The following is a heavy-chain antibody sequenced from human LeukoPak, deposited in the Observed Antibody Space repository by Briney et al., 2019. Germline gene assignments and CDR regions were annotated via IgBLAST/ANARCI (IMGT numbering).Heavy chain of an antibody. Sequence: PSETLSLTCAVYGGSFSGYYWSWIRQPPGKGLEWIGEINHSGSTNYNPPLKSRVTISVDTSKNQFSLKLSSVTAADTAVYYCARLLAFDIWGQGTMVTVSS. J-gene: IGHJ3*02. CDR1: GGSFSGYY. CDR2: INHSGST. V-gene: IGHV4-34*01. CDR3: ARLLAFDI.